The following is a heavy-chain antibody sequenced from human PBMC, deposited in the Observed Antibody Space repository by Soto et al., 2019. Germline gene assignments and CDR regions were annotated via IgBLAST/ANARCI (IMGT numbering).Heavy chain of an antibody. Sequence: QAHLAQSGAEVKKPGSSVTVSCKASGGTFNSYGISWVRQAPGQGLDWMGVIIPLYGTVNYAQKFQGRVSITADKSTSTAYMDLNSLRSDDTAVYYCERVRVIRGVIPSHFGLWGQGTQVTVSS. D-gene: IGHD3-10*01. CDR2: IIPLYGTV. V-gene: IGHV1-69*06. J-gene: IGHJ4*02. CDR1: GGTFNSYG. CDR3: ERVRVIRGVIPSHFGL.